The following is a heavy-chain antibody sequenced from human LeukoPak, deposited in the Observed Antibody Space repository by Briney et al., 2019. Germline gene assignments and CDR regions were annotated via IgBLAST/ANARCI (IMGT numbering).Heavy chain of an antibody. J-gene: IGHJ4*02. D-gene: IGHD3-10*01. CDR1: GFTFNTYA. Sequence: PGGSLRLSCAASGFTFNTYAMSWARQAPGKGLEWVSGIRSSGVSTYYADSVKGRFTISRDNSKNTLYLQINSLSAEDTAVYFCAKEVRESAWYYFDYWGQGTLVTVSS. CDR2: IRSSGVST. V-gene: IGHV3-23*01. CDR3: AKEVRESAWYYFDY.